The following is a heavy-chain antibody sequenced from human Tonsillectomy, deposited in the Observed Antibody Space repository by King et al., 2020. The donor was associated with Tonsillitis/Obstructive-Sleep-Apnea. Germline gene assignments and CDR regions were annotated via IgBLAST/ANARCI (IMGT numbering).Heavy chain of an antibody. CDR2: IIPIFGTA. J-gene: IGHJ4*02. Sequence: QLVQSGAEVKKPGSSVKVSCKASGGTFSSYAISWVRQAPGQGLEWMGGIIPIFGTANYAQKFQGRVTITADESTSTAYMALSSLRSEDTAVYYCASLGSTTGTSPESARAYFDYWGQGTLVTVSS. CDR3: ASLGSTTGTSPESARAYFDY. V-gene: IGHV1-69*01. D-gene: IGHD1-1*01. CDR1: GGTFSSYA.